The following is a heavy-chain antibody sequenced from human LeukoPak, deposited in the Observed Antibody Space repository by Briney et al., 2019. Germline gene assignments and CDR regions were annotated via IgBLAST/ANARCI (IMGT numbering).Heavy chain of an antibody. CDR3: ARGGGYSYGYLSYYFDY. J-gene: IGHJ4*02. CDR1: GFTFSSYA. V-gene: IGHV3-21*01. D-gene: IGHD5-18*01. CDR2: ISSSSSYI. Sequence: GGSLRLSCAASGFTFSSYAMSWVRQAPGKGLEWVSSISSSSSYIYYADSVKGRFTISRDNAKNSLYLQMNSLRAEDTAVYYCARGGGYSYGYLSYYFDYWGQGTLVTVSS.